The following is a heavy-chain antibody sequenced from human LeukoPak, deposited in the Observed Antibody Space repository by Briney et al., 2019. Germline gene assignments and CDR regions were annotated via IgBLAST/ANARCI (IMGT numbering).Heavy chain of an antibody. CDR2: IYSGGST. Sequence: GGSLRLSRAASGFTVSSNYMSWVRQAPGKGLEWVSVIYSGGSTYYADSVKGRFTISRDNSKNTLYLQMNSLRAEDTAVYYCARDYYDSSGYNRYYGMDVWGQGTTVTVSS. CDR1: GFTVSSNY. V-gene: IGHV3-66*02. D-gene: IGHD3-22*01. CDR3: ARDYYDSSGYNRYYGMDV. J-gene: IGHJ6*02.